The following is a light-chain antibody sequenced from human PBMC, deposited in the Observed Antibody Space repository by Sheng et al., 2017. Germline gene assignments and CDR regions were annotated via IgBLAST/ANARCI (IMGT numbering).Light chain of an antibody. V-gene: IGLV1-40*01. CDR2: GNN. CDR1: SSNIGAGYD. J-gene: IGLJ2*01. Sequence: QSVLTQPPSVSGAPGQRVTISCTGSSSNIGAGYDVHWYQQVAGTAPKLLIYGNNIRPSGVPDRFSGSNSGTSASLAITGLQVEDEADYYCGSYTSTSTLDVVFGGGTRLAVL. CDR3: GSYTSTSTLDVV.